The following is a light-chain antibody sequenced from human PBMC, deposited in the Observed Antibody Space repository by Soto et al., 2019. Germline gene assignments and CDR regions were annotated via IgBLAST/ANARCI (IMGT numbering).Light chain of an antibody. CDR1: QGINKF. J-gene: IGKJ2*01. Sequence: IPLTQSPSSLSASVGDRVTITCRASQGINKFLAWYQQRPGKAPQLLVYGASTLQSGVPSRFSGSGSGTDFTLTISSLQPEYFATYYCQQLNNFRFTFGQGTKLDIK. CDR2: GAS. CDR3: QQLNNFRFT. V-gene: IGKV1-9*01.